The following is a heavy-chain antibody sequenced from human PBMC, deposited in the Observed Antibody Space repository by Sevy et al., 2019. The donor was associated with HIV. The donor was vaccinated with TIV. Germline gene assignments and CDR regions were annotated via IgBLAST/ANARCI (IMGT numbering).Heavy chain of an antibody. CDR3: ARWGVATMIVYSNYYYGMDV. V-gene: IGHV1-8*01. CDR1: GYTFTSYD. Sequence: ASVKVSCKASGYTFTSYDINWVRQATGQGLEWMGWMNPNSGNTGYAQKFQGRDTMTRNTSISTAYMELSSLRSEDTAVYYCARWGVATMIVYSNYYYGMDVWGQGTTVTVSS. CDR2: MNPNSGNT. D-gene: IGHD3-22*01. J-gene: IGHJ6*02.